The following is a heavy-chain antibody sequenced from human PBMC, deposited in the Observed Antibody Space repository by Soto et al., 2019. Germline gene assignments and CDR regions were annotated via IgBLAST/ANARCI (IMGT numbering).Heavy chain of an antibody. Sequence: QVQLQESGPGLVKPSETLSLTCTVSGGPISSYYWSWIRQPPGKGLERIGYIYYSGSTNYNPSLKSRVTISVDTSKNQFSLKLSSVTAADTAVYYCARDDPGGWYYFDYWGQGTLVTVSS. CDR1: GGPISSYY. CDR3: ARDDPGGWYYFDY. D-gene: IGHD2-15*01. V-gene: IGHV4-59*01. CDR2: IYYSGST. J-gene: IGHJ4*02.